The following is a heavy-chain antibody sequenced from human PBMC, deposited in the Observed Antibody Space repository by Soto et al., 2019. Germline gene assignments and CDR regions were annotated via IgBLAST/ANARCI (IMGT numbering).Heavy chain of an antibody. J-gene: IGHJ6*02. CDR3: ARDGHYYGSGSYYLYYYYGMDV. Sequence: GRSLRLSCAASGFTFSSYAMHWVRQAPGKGLEWVAVISYDGSNKYYADSVKGRFTISRDNSKNTLYLQMNSLRAEDTAVYYCARDGHYYGSGSYYLYYYYGMDVWGQGTTVTVSS. CDR1: GFTFSSYA. CDR2: ISYDGSNK. V-gene: IGHV3-30-3*01. D-gene: IGHD3-10*01.